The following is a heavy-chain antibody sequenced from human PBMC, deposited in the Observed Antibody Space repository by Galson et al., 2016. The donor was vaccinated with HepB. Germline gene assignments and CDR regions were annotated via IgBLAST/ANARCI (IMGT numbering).Heavy chain of an antibody. CDR1: GFTVSSNY. CDR3: ARSLRLGAFDI. CDR2: IYSGGST. D-gene: IGHD3-10*01. V-gene: IGHV3-53*01. J-gene: IGHJ3*02. Sequence: SLRLSCAASGFTVSSNYMSWVRQAPGKGLEWVSAIYSGGSTYYADSVKGRFTISRDNAKNSLYLQMNSLRAEDTAVYYCARSLRLGAFDIWGQGTMVTVSS.